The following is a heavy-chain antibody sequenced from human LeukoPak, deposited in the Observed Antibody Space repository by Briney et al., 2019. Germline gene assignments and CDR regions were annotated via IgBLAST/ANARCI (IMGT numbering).Heavy chain of an antibody. Sequence: GASVKVSCKASGYTFTSYGISWVRQAPGQGLEWMRWISAYNGNTNYAQKLQGRVTMTTDTSTSTAYMELRSLRSDDTAVYYCARDNSVRDEAWWFNPWGQGTLVTVSS. V-gene: IGHV1-18*01. CDR3: ARDNSVRDEAWWFNP. CDR2: ISAYNGNT. D-gene: IGHD5-24*01. CDR1: GYTFTSYG. J-gene: IGHJ5*02.